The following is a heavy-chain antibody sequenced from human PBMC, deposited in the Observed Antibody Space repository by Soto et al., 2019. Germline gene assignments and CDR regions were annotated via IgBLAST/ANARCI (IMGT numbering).Heavy chain of an antibody. J-gene: IGHJ5*01. Sequence: ASVKVSCKASGYTFTIYAMHWVLQAPGQRLEWMGWINAGNGNTKYSQKFQGRVTITRDTSASTAYMELSSLRSEDTAVYYCARGGGWYVWFDPWGQGTLVTVSS. CDR1: GYTFTIYA. CDR3: ARGGGWYVWFDP. V-gene: IGHV1-3*01. CDR2: INAGNGNT. D-gene: IGHD6-19*01.